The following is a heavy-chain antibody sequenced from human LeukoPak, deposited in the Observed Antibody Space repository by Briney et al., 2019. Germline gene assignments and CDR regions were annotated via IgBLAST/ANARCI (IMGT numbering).Heavy chain of an antibody. J-gene: IGHJ4*02. CDR2: TNRDDSDT. CDR3: ARSANYFDTSGQDY. V-gene: IGHV3-74*01. D-gene: IGHD3-22*01. Sequence: QTGGSLRLSCAASGFTFSGYWMHWVRQAPGKGLVWVSRTNRDDSDTSYADSVKGRFTISRDKAKSTLYLQMNSLRVEDTAVYYCARSANYFDTSGQDYWSQGTLVTVSS. CDR1: GFTFSGYW.